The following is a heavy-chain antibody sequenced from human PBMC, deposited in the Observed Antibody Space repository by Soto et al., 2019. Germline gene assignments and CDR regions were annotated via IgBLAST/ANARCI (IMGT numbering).Heavy chain of an antibody. CDR2: ISYDGSNK. CDR1: GFTFSSYA. V-gene: IGHV3-30-3*01. J-gene: IGHJ4*02. Sequence: QVQLVESEGGVVQPGRSLRLSCAASGFTFSSYAMHWVRQAPGKGLEWVAVISYDGSNKYYADSVKGRFTISRDNSKNTLYLQMNSLRAEDTAVYYCARDLSSSSTLDYWGQGTLVTVSS. D-gene: IGHD6-13*01. CDR3: ARDLSSSSTLDY.